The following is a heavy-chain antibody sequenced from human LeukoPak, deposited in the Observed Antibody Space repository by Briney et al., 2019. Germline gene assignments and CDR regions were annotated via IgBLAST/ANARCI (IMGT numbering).Heavy chain of an antibody. V-gene: IGHV4-39*01. CDR1: GGSIRRSIYY. CDR3: ARQGSAYYFDF. D-gene: IGHD2-15*01. Sequence: SETLSLTCNVSGGSIRRSIYYWDWIRQPPGKELQWIASVYYSGRTNYSPSLKSRVTISVDTSEKQFSLQLNSVTAADTAVYYCARQGSAYYFDFWGQGLLVTVSS. J-gene: IGHJ4*02. CDR2: VYYSGRT.